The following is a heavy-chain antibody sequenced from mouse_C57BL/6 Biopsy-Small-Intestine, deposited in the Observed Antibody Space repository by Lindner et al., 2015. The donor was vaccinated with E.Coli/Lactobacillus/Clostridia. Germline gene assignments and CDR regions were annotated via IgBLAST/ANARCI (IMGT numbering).Heavy chain of an antibody. V-gene: IGHV1-31*01. CDR2: IYPYNGIS. D-gene: IGHD3-2*02. Sequence: VQLQESGPELVKPGAPVKISCKASDYSFTGYYMHWVKQSHGNILDWIGYIYPYNGISSYNQKFKGKATLTIDKSSSTAYMELRSLTSEDSAVYYCARSEGSSGFFDYWDQGTTLTVSS. J-gene: IGHJ2*01. CDR3: ARSEGSSGFFDY. CDR1: DYSFTGYY.